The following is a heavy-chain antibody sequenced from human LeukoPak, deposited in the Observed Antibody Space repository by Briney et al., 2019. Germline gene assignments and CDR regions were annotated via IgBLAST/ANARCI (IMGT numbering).Heavy chain of an antibody. CDR1: GGSISSHY. CDR2: IYYSGST. D-gene: IGHD3-22*01. Sequence: SETLSLTCTVSGGSISSHYWSWIRQPPGKGLEWIGYIYYSGSTNYNPSLKSRVTISVDTSKNQFSLKLSSVTAADTAVYYCARTLGYYDSSPVNYWGQGTLVTVSS. V-gene: IGHV4-59*11. CDR3: ARTLGYYDSSPVNY. J-gene: IGHJ4*02.